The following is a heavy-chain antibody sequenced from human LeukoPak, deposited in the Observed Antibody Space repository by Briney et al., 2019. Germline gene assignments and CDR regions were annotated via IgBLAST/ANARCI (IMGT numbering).Heavy chain of an antibody. CDR3: ANFERTVAGPYNWFDP. CDR1: GFTFSTYA. J-gene: IGHJ5*02. V-gene: IGHV3-23*01. D-gene: IGHD6-19*01. Sequence: GGSLRLSCAASGFTFSTYALSWVRQAPGKGLEWVSAISPGGDRTYYADSVKGRFTISRDNSKNTLYLQMNSLRAEDTAVYYCANFERTVAGPYNWFDPWGQGTLVTVSS. CDR2: ISPGGDRT.